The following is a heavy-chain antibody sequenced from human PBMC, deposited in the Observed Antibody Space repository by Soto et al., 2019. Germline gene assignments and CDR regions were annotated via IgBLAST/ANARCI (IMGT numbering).Heavy chain of an antibody. J-gene: IGHJ4*02. CDR2: ISAYNGNT. CDR1: GYNFTSYA. CDR3: ARAIVVVPAAPMGGDDFFL. V-gene: IGHV1-18*01. D-gene: IGHD2-2*01. Sequence: GASGKVSCKAPGYNFTSYAMHWGPQAPGQRPEWMGWISAYNGNTNYAQKLQGRVTMTTDTSTSTAYMELRSLRSDDTAVYYCARAIVVVPAAPMGGDDFFLWGQGTLVTVSS.